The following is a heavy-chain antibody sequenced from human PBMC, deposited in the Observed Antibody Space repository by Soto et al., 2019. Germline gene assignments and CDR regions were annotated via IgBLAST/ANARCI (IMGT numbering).Heavy chain of an antibody. Sequence: SETLSLTCTVSGGSISSSSYYWGWIRQPPGKGLEWIGSIYYSGSTYYNPSLKSRVTISVDTSKNQFSLKLSSVTAADTAVYYCASTDWSGYSGGRFDPWGQGTLVTVSS. CDR1: GGSISSSSYY. J-gene: IGHJ5*02. V-gene: IGHV4-39*07. CDR3: ASTDWSGYSGGRFDP. CDR2: IYYSGST. D-gene: IGHD3-3*01.